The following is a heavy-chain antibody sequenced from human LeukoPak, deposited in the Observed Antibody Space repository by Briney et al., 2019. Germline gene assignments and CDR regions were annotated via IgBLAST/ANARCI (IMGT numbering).Heavy chain of an antibody. J-gene: IGHJ4*02. CDR1: GFTFSSHA. Sequence: SGGSLRLSCVGSGFTFSSHAMSWVRQAPEKGLEWVSGIYESGQTTHYADSVKGRFSISRDNSKNTLYLQMDSLGGEDTAIYYCAKDYRIGYSDHFDYWGQGALVTVSS. CDR2: IYESGQTT. CDR3: AKDYRIGYSDHFDY. D-gene: IGHD2-21*01. V-gene: IGHV3-23*01.